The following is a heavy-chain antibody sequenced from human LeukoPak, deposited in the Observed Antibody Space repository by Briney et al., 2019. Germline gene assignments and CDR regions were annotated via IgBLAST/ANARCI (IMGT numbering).Heavy chain of an antibody. V-gene: IGHV4-34*01. D-gene: IGHD3-10*01. CDR1: GGSFSGYY. Sequence: PSETLSLTCAVYGGSFSGYYWSWIRQPPGKGLEWIGEINHSGSTNYNPSLKSRVTISVDTSKNQFSLKLSSVTAADTAVYYCARHSITMVRRRNIHHPYFDYWGQGTLVTVSS. J-gene: IGHJ4*02. CDR3: ARHSITMVRRRNIHHPYFDY. CDR2: INHSGST.